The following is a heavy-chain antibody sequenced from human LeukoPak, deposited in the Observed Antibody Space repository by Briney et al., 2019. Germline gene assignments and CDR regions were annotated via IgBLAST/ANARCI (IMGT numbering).Heavy chain of an antibody. Sequence: SVKVSCKASGGTFSSYAISWVRQAPGQGLEWMGGIIPIFGTANYAQKFQGRVTITADESTSTAYMELSSLRSEDMAVYYCARVVKYSSGPLTDLLPYYFDSWGQGTLVTVSS. V-gene: IGHV1-69*13. D-gene: IGHD6-19*01. CDR1: GGTFSSYA. CDR3: ARVVKYSSGPLTDLLPYYFDS. CDR2: IIPIFGTA. J-gene: IGHJ4*02.